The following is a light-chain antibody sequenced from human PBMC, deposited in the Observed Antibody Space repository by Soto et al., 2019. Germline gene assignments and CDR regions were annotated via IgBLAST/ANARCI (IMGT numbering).Light chain of an antibody. J-gene: IGKJ1*01. CDR1: QGISSD. CDR3: LQDYNYPLT. CDR2: AAS. Sequence: AIQMTQSPSSLSASVGDRVTITCRASQGISSDLGWSQQKPGKAPKLLISAASSLPSGVPSRFSGSGSGTDVTLTISNLQPEDLATYYCLQDYNYPLTFGQGTKVESK. V-gene: IGKV1-6*01.